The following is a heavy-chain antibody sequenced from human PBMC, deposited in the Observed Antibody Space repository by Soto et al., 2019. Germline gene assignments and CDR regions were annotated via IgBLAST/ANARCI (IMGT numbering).Heavy chain of an antibody. Sequence: EVRLVESGGVVVQPGGSLRLSCAASGFMFDDFSMHWVRQAPGKGLEWVALIGRDGINTYYADSVRGRFIVSRDNSKNSIYLQMHSLRSEDSALYYCVKERDDASWTAFDHWGQGTLVTVSS. CDR3: VKERDDASWTAFDH. V-gene: IGHV3-43*01. J-gene: IGHJ4*02. CDR2: IGRDGINT. D-gene: IGHD2-2*01. CDR1: GFMFDDFS.